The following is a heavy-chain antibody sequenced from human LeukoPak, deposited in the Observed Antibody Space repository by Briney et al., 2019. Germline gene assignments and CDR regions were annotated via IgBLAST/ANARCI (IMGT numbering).Heavy chain of an antibody. CDR1: GFTLKGYW. J-gene: IGHJ3*02. Sequence: GGSLRLSCVVSGFTLKGYWICSVRQAPGKGLEWVAHIKQDGSEKYYVESVKGRFTISRDNAKNALYLQMSSLRVEDTAVYYFLREGIWLVVSYDGFDIWGQGTMVTVSS. CDR2: IKQDGSEK. D-gene: IGHD2-8*02. CDR3: LREGIWLVVSYDGFDI. V-gene: IGHV3-7*01.